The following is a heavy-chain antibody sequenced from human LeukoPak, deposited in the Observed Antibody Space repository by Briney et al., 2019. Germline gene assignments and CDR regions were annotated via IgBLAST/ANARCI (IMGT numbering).Heavy chain of an antibody. Sequence: GGSLRLSCAASGFTFSNFGMHWVRQAPGKGLEWVAVISYDGKNEYYTDSVKGRFTISRDNAKNTLYLQMNSLRAEDTAVYYCARDLYSSSWYWDIDYWGQGTLVTVSS. CDR3: ARDLYSSSWYWDIDY. D-gene: IGHD6-13*01. V-gene: IGHV3-30*03. J-gene: IGHJ4*02. CDR2: ISYDGKNE. CDR1: GFTFSNFG.